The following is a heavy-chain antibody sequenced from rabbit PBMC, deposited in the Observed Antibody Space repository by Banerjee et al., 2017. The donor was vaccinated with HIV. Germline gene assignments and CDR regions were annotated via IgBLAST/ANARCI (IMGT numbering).Heavy chain of an antibody. CDR1: GFSFSNKYV. Sequence: QEQLEESGGDLVKPEGSLTLTCTASGFSFSNKYVMCWVRQAPGKGLEWIGCINTSSGNTAYASWAKGRFTISKTSSTTVTLQMTSLTAADTATYFCARDAYDDPGYVLNLWGPGTLVTVS. J-gene: IGHJ4*01. V-gene: IGHV1S45*01. CDR2: INTSSGNT. D-gene: IGHD7-1*01. CDR3: ARDAYDDPGYVLNL.